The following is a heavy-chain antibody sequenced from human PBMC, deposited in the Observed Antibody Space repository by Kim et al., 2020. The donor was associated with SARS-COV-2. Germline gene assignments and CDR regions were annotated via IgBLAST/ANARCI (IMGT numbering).Heavy chain of an antibody. CDR3: AKDQTDYYGSGSLNGMDV. D-gene: IGHD3-10*01. V-gene: IGHV3-43*02. CDR1: GFTFDDYA. J-gene: IGHJ6*02. Sequence: GGSLRLSCAASGFTFDDYAMHWVRQAPGKGLEWVSLISGDGGSTYYADSVKGRFTISRDNSKNSLYLQMNSLRTEDTALYYCAKDQTDYYGSGSLNGMDVWGQGTTVTVSS. CDR2: ISGDGGST.